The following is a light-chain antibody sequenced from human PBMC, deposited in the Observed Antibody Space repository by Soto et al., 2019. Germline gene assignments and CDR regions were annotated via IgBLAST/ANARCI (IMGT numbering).Light chain of an antibody. Sequence: AIHMTQSPSSLSASVGDRVTITCRASQGIRNDLGWYQKKPGKAPKLLIFAAFNLQSGVPSRFSGGGSGTDFTLTIRSLQPEDFETYYCLQHFNFSWTFGQGTKVDIK. CDR3: LQHFNFSWT. J-gene: IGKJ1*01. V-gene: IGKV1-6*01. CDR1: QGIRND. CDR2: AAF.